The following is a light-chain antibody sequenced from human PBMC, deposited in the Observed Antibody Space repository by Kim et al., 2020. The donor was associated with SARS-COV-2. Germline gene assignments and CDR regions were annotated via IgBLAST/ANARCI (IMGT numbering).Light chain of an antibody. Sequence: SVGTRVTITCLTTQSISSHLNWYQQKPGRAPKLLISAASTLQGGVPSRFSGSGSETDFTLTISSLQPEDFATYFCQQSYITPFTFGPGTKVDI. CDR3: QQSYITPFT. CDR1: QSISSH. J-gene: IGKJ3*01. CDR2: AAS. V-gene: IGKV1-39*01.